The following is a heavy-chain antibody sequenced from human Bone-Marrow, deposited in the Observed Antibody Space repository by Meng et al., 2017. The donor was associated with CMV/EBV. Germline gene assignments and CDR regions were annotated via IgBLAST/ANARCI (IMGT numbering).Heavy chain of an antibody. D-gene: IGHD3-3*01. CDR3: VHTPPRYEDTWSGMGPHFDF. V-gene: IGHV4-34*01. CDR1: GGSFSGYY. Sequence: SETLSLTCAVYGGSFSGYYWSWIRQPPGKALEWIGEINHSGSTNYNPSLKSRVTISVDTSKNQFSLKLSFVPSADTAVYYLVHTPPRYEDTWSGMGPHFDFWGQGTMVTVSS. J-gene: IGHJ4*01. CDR2: INHSGST.